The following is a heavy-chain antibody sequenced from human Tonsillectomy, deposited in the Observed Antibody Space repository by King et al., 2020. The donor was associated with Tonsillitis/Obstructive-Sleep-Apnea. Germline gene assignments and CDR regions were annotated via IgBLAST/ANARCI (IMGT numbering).Heavy chain of an antibody. V-gene: IGHV5-51*01. J-gene: IGHJ4*02. Sequence: VQLVESGAEVKKPGESLKISCKASGYTFTTYWIGWVRQMPGKGLEWMGIINPVDSDSSYSPSFQGQVTISADKSISNAYLQWSSLKASDTAMYFCARLRGDSSGWYTYFDYWGQGTLVTVSS. CDR2: INPVDSDS. D-gene: IGHD6-19*01. CDR1: GYTFTTYW. CDR3: ARLRGDSSGWYTYFDY.